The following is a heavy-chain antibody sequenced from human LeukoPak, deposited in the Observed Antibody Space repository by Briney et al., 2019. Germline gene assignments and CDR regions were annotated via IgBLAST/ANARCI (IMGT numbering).Heavy chain of an antibody. D-gene: IGHD3-16*01. CDR3: ARLLRLGELNWFDP. CDR1: GGSISSGCYS. CDR2: IYHSGST. V-gene: IGHV4-30-2*01. Sequence: SETLSLTCAVSGGSISSGCYSWSWIRQPPGEGLEWSGYIYHSGSTYYNPSLKSRVTISVDRSKNQFSLKLSSVTAADTAVYYCARLLRLGELNWFDPWGQGTLVTVSS. J-gene: IGHJ5*02.